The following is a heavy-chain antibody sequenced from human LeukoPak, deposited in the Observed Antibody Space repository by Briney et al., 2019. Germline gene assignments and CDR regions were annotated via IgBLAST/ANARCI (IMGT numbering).Heavy chain of an antibody. Sequence: PSETLSLTCAVSGGSISSGGYSWSWIRQPPGKGLEWLGYMYHSGTTHYNPSLKSRVTISVDRSKNQFSLKLSSVTTADTAVYYCVRGYYYDSSGYWVRAFDIWGQGTMVTVSS. CDR1: GGSISSGGYS. V-gene: IGHV4-30-2*01. CDR2: MYHSGTT. D-gene: IGHD3-22*01. J-gene: IGHJ3*02. CDR3: VRGYYYDSSGYWVRAFDI.